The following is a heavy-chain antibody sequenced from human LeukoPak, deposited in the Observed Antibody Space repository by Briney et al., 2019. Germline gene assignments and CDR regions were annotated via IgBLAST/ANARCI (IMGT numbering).Heavy chain of an antibody. Sequence: SETLSLTCAVYGGSFSGYYWSWIRQPPGKGLEWIGEINHSGSTNYNPSLKSRVTISVDTSKSQFSLKLSSVTAADTAVYYCARGSYDYIWGSYSHLRHGFDYWGQGTLVTVSS. J-gene: IGHJ4*02. CDR1: GGSFSGYY. CDR2: INHSGST. CDR3: ARGSYDYIWGSYSHLRHGFDY. V-gene: IGHV4-34*01. D-gene: IGHD3-16*01.